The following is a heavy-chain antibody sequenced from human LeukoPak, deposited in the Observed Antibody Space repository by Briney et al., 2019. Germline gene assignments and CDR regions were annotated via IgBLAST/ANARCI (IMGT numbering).Heavy chain of an antibody. CDR3: ARVWGSIDY. D-gene: IGHD2-21*01. J-gene: IGHJ4*02. CDR2: MNPDSGHT. Sequence: ASVKVSCKASGYTFTSYDINWVRQATGQGLEWVGWMNPDSGHTGYAQKFQGRVTMTRDTSISTAYMEPTSLTSEDTAVYYCARVWGSIDYWGQGTLVTVSS. CDR1: GYTFTSYD. V-gene: IGHV1-8*01.